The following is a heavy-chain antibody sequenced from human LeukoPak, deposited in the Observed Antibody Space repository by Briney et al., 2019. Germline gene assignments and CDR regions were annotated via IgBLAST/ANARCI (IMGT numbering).Heavy chain of an antibody. CDR3: VRGSSVTMVRGVIVTYGLDV. CDR1: GGFIRSSGYS. CDR2: IYHSGDT. J-gene: IGHJ6*02. Sequence: PSETLSLTCGVSGGFIRSSGYSWSCIRQSPGMGLEWIGNIYHSGDTYYNPSLKNRLTVSVDRLKNQFSLRLTSVTAADTAVYYCVRGSSVTMVRGVIVTYGLDVWGQGTTVTVSS. V-gene: IGHV4-30-2*06. D-gene: IGHD3-10*01.